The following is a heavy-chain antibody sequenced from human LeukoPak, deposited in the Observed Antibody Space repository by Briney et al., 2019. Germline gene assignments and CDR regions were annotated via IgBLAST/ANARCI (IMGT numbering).Heavy chain of an antibody. CDR3: AKAGMTLGYYDS. CDR2: ISWNSGSI. CDR1: GFTFSTYG. Sequence: PGGSLRLSCAASGFTFSTYGMSWVRQAPGKGLEWVSGISWNSGSIGYADSVKGRFTISRDNAKNSLYLQMNSLRAEDTALYYCAKAGMTLGYYDSWGQGTLVTVSS. D-gene: IGHD3-22*01. V-gene: IGHV3-9*01. J-gene: IGHJ4*02.